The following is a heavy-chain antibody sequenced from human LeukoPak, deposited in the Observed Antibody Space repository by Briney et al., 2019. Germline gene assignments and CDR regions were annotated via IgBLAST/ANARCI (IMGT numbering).Heavy chain of an antibody. Sequence: GGSLRLSCAASGFTVSSNYMSWVRQAPGKGLEWVSVIYSGGSTYYADSVKGRFTISRDNSKDTLYLQMNSLRAEDTAVYYCARVLAVALDYWGQGTLVTVSS. CDR2: IYSGGST. V-gene: IGHV3-53*01. D-gene: IGHD6-19*01. CDR3: ARVLAVALDY. CDR1: GFTVSSNY. J-gene: IGHJ4*02.